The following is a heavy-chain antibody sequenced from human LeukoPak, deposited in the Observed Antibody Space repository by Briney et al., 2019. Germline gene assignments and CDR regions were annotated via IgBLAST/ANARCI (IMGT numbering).Heavy chain of an antibody. CDR2: IYYSGST. V-gene: IGHV4-39*07. CDR3: ARVLFGLVGAIYFDY. D-gene: IGHD1-26*01. Sequence: SETLSLTCTVSGGSISSSSYYWGWIRQPPGKGLEWIGSIYYSGSTYYNPSLKSRVTISVDTSKNQFSLKLSSVTAADTAVYYCARVLFGLVGAIYFDYWGQGTLVTVSS. J-gene: IGHJ4*02. CDR1: GGSISSSSYY.